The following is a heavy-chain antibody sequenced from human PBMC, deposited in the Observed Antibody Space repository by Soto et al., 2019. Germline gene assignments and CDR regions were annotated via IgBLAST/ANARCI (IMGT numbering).Heavy chain of an antibody. CDR1: GFSLSTSGVG. CDR2: IYWDDDK. D-gene: IGHD3-9*01. CDR3: AHRRHDILTGYPPHLDYYYYYYMDV. Sequence: SGPTLVNPTQTLTLTCTFSGFSLSTSGVGVGWIRQPPGKALEWLALIYWDDDKRYSPSPKSRLTITKDTSKNQVVLTMPNMDPVDTATYYCAHRRHDILTGYPPHLDYYYYYYMDVWGKGTTVTVSS. V-gene: IGHV2-5*02. J-gene: IGHJ6*03.